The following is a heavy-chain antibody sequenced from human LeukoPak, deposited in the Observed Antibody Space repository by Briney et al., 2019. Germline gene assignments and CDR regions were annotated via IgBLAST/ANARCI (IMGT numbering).Heavy chain of an antibody. CDR2: ISGGGERT. D-gene: IGHD6-19*01. Sequence: GGSLRLSCAASGIVFSNSAMHWARQSPGRGLEWVSAISGGGERTFYADSVKGRFTISRDNSKNMVYLQMNSLRADNTAIYYCGKDGGQYSSGPEFDPRGQGALVTVSS. CDR3: GKDGGQYSSGPEFDP. CDR1: GIVFSNSA. J-gene: IGHJ5*02. V-gene: IGHV3-23*01.